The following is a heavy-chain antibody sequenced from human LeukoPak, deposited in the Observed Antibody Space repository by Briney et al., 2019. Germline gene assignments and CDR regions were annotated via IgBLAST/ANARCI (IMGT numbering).Heavy chain of an antibody. CDR3: ANLKYSGYDQSY. V-gene: IGHV3-23*01. D-gene: IGHD5-12*01. J-gene: IGHJ4*02. CDR2: ISGSGGST. Sequence: PGGSLRLSCAASGFIFTNYFMSWVRQAPGKGLEWVSAISGSGGSTYYADSVEGRFTISRDNSKNTLYLQMNSLRAEDTAVYYCANLKYSGYDQSYWGQGTLVTVSS. CDR1: GFIFTNYF.